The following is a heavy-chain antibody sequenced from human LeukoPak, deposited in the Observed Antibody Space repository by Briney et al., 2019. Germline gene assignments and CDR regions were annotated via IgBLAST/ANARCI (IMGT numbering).Heavy chain of an antibody. CDR2: IRYDGSNK. CDR1: GFTFSSYG. CDR3: ANPFPGIVPNWFDP. J-gene: IGHJ5*02. V-gene: IGHV3-30*02. Sequence: GGSLRLXCAASGFTFSSYGMHWVRLAPGKGLESVAFIRYDGSNKYYADSVKGRFTISRDNSKNTLYLQMNSLRAEDTAVYYCANPFPGIVPNWFDPWGQGTLVTVSS. D-gene: IGHD2-2*01.